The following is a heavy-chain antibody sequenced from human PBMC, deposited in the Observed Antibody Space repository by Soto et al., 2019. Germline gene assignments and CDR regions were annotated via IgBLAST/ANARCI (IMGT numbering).Heavy chain of an antibody. CDR3: ARDREPLVGAASYFDH. CDR2: IGRSGANM. Sequence: EVQLVESGGGLVKPGGSLRLSCVASGFRFWSYGMNWVRQAPGKGLELVSSIGRSGANMHHAESLKGRFSISRDNDKNTVYLEMNSLRAEDTAVYYCARDREPLVGAASYFDHWGQGTLVTVSS. V-gene: IGHV3-21*06. J-gene: IGHJ4*02. D-gene: IGHD1-26*01. CDR1: GFRFWSYG.